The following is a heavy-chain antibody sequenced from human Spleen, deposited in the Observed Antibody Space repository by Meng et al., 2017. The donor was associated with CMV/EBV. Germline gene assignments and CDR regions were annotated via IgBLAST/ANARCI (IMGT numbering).Heavy chain of an antibody. V-gene: IGHV5-51*01. CDR3: AKAAAEPYYFDY. J-gene: IGHJ4*02. CDR2: IYPGDSDT. D-gene: IGHD6-13*01. CDR1: YW. Sequence: YWSWLRQPPGKGLEWMGIIYPGDSDTRYSPSFQGQVTISADKSISTAYLQWSSLKASDTAMYYCAKAAAEPYYFDYWGQGTLVTVSS.